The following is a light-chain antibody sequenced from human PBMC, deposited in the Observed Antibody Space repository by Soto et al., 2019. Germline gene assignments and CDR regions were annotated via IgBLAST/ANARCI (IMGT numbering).Light chain of an antibody. CDR2: WAS. CDR1: QSVLYSSNNKNY. Sequence: DIVMTQSPDSLAVSLGERATINCKSSQSVLYSSNNKNYLAWYQQKPGQPPKLLIYWASTRESGVPDRFSGSGSGTEFTLTISSLQAEDVAVYYCQHFYSTPPTFGQGTKLAIK. J-gene: IGKJ2*01. CDR3: QHFYSTPPT. V-gene: IGKV4-1*01.